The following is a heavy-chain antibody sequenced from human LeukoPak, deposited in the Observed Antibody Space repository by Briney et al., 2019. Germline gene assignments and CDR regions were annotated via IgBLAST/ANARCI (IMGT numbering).Heavy chain of an antibody. D-gene: IGHD4/OR15-4a*01. CDR2: AYYRSKWYN. Sequence: SQTLSLTCAISGDSVSSNSAAWNWLRQSPSRGLEWLGRAYYRSKWYNDYAVSVKSRITITPDTSKNQFSLQLNSVTPEDTAVYYCARFHANYIDAFDIWGQGTMVTVSS. J-gene: IGHJ3*02. V-gene: IGHV6-1*01. CDR3: ARFHANYIDAFDI. CDR1: GDSVSSNSAA.